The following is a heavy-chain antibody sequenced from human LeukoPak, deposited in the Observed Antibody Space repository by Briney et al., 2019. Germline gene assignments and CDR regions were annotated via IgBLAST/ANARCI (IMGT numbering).Heavy chain of an antibody. CDR3: ARVGSGSYLDY. V-gene: IGHV4-59*08. J-gene: IGHJ4*02. Sequence: SETLSLTCSVSGDSVRTYYWSWIRQPPGKGLEWIGYIYYSGSTNYNPSLKSRVTISVDTSKNQFSLTLRSVTAADTAVYYCARVGSGSYLDYWGQGTLVTVSS. CDR2: IYYSGST. D-gene: IGHD3-10*01. CDR1: GDSVRTYY.